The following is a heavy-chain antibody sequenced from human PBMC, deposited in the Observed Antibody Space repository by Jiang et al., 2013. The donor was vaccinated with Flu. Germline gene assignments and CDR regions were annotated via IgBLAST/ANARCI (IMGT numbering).Heavy chain of an antibody. CDR1: GYTFSNYA. CDR3: ARGGDSGSGWYPIWGADY. D-gene: IGHD6-19*01. Sequence: SGAEVKKPGASVKVSCKSSGYTFSNYALHWVRQAPGQRLEWMGWINAANGNTKYSQKFQGRVTITRDTSASTAYMELSSLRSEDTAVYYCARGGDSGSGWYPIWGADYWGRGTLGHRSPQ. V-gene: IGHV1-3*01. J-gene: IGHJ4*02. CDR2: INAANGNT.